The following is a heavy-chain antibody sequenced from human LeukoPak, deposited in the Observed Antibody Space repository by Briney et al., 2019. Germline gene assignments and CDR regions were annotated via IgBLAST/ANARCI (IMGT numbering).Heavy chain of an antibody. CDR3: AKDTAMVVDP. D-gene: IGHD5-18*01. J-gene: IGHJ5*02. V-gene: IGHV3-30*02. Sequence: PGGSLRLSCAASGFTFSSYDIHWVRQAPGKGLEWVAFIRYDGSNKYYADSVRGRFTISRDNSKNTLYLQMNSLRAEDTAVYFCAKDTAMVVDPWGQGTLVTVSS. CDR2: IRYDGSNK. CDR1: GFTFSSYD.